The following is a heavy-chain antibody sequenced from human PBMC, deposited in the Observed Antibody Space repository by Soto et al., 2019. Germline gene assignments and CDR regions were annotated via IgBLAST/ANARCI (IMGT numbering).Heavy chain of an antibody. Sequence: QVQLQESGPGLVKPSETLSLTCTVSGGSISSYYWSWIRQPPGKGLEWIGYIYYSGSTNYNPSLKRRVTRSVDTAKNQFSLKLSSVTAADTAVYYCARAYGYYFDYWGQGTLVTVSS. CDR1: GGSISSYY. D-gene: IGHD4-17*01. CDR2: IYYSGST. V-gene: IGHV4-59*01. J-gene: IGHJ4*02. CDR3: ARAYGYYFDY.